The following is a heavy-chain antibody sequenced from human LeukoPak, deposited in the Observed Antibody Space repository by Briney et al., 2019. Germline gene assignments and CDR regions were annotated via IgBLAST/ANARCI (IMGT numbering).Heavy chain of an antibody. Sequence: GGSLRLSCAASGFTFDDSVMSWVRQAPGKGLEWVSAISGSGGSTYYADSVKGRFTISRDNSKNTLYLQMNSLRAKDTAVYYCAKEQASHAFDIWGQGTMVTVSS. CDR3: AKEQASHAFDI. V-gene: IGHV3-23*01. CDR2: ISGSGGST. CDR1: GFTFDDSV. J-gene: IGHJ3*02.